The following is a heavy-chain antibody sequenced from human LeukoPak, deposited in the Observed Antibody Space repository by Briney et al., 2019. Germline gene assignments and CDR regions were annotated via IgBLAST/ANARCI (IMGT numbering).Heavy chain of an antibody. CDR2: ISYDGSNE. J-gene: IGHJ4*02. CDR3: ARDLVYSSGWYAGELDH. D-gene: IGHD6-19*01. CDR1: GFAFSSDA. Sequence: GGSLRLSCSASGFAFSSDAMHRVRQAPGRGLEWLAVISYDGSNEDHAESVRGRFTISRNSLRPEDTAVYYCARDLVYSSGWYAGELDHWGLGTLVIVSS. V-gene: IGHV3-30*04.